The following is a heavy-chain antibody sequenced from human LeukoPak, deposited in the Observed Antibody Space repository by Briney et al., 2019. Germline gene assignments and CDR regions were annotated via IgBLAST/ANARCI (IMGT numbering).Heavy chain of an antibody. V-gene: IGHV3-30*04. D-gene: IGHD3-10*01. CDR1: GFTLTHYA. CDR3: ARDGTYFYGSGTPPFDN. Sequence: GGSLRLSCAASGFTLTHYAVHWVRQTPGKGLEWVSVISFDESYQYYADSVKGRFSTSRDNSKNTVYLQMSSLTPEDTAVYFCARDGTYFYGSGTPPFDNWGPGTLVAVTS. CDR2: ISFDESYQ. J-gene: IGHJ4*02.